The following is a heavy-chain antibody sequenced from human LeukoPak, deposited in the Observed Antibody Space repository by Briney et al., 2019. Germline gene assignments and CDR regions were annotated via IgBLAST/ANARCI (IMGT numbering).Heavy chain of an antibody. V-gene: IGHV1-2*02. D-gene: IGHD2-2*01. Sequence: ASVKVSCKASGYTFTGYYMHWVRQAPGQGLEWMGWINPNSGGTNYAQKFQGRVTMTRDTSISTAYMELSRLRSDDTAVYYCASAGYGVVVPAAIPNYYYYMHVWGKGTTVTVSS. CDR3: ASAGYGVVVPAAIPNYYYYMHV. CDR1: GYTFTGYY. J-gene: IGHJ6*03. CDR2: INPNSGGT.